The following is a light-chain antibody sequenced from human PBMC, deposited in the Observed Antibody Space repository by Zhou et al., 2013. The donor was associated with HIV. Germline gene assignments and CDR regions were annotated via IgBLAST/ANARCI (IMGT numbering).Light chain of an antibody. CDR3: QQRSNLLT. Sequence: EIVMTQSPATLSVSPGDRATLSCRASQRIGSNLAWYQQKPGQAPRLLIYDASNRATGIPARFSGSGSGTEFTLTISSLEPEDFAVYYCQQRSNLLTFGGGTKMEIK. CDR1: QRIGSN. J-gene: IGKJ4*01. CDR2: DAS. V-gene: IGKV3-11*01.